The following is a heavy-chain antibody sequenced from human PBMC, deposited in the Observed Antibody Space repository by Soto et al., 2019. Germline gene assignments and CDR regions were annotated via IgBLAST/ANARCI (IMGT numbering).Heavy chain of an antibody. CDR3: ARAKAGTTNWFDP. D-gene: IGHD1-7*01. CDR2: INHSGST. J-gene: IGHJ5*02. Sequence: XXTLSLPFAVYGGSFSGYYWRWIRQPPGKGLEWIGEINHSGSTNYNPSLKSRVTISVGTSKNQFSLKLSSVTAADTAVYYCARAKAGTTNWFDPWGQGTLVTVSS. CDR1: GGSFSGYY. V-gene: IGHV4-34*01.